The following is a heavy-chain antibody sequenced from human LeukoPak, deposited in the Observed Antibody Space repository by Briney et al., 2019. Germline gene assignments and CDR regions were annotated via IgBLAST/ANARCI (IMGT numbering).Heavy chain of an antibody. Sequence: ASVKVSCKASGGTFSSYAISWVRQAPGQGLEWMGEIIPIFGTANYAQKFQGRVTITADDSTSTAYMELSRLRPEDTAVYYCARDRYYGSGSYCPFDYWGQGTLVTVSS. CDR1: GGTFSSYA. J-gene: IGHJ4*02. CDR3: ARDRYYGSGSYCPFDY. V-gene: IGHV1-69*01. D-gene: IGHD3-10*01. CDR2: IIPIFGTA.